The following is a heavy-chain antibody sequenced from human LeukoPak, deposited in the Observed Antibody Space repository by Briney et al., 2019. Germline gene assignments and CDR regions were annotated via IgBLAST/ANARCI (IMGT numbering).Heavy chain of an antibody. D-gene: IGHD3-10*01. CDR3: ARAPIYGSGSSTVDY. V-gene: IGHV1-2*06. Sequence: GASVKVSFKASGYTFTVYYMHWVRQAPGQGLEWMGRINPNSGGTNYAQKFQGRVTITRDTSISTAYMELSRLRSDDTAVYYCARAPIYGSGSSTVDYWGQGTLVIVSS. J-gene: IGHJ4*02. CDR1: GYTFTVYY. CDR2: INPNSGGT.